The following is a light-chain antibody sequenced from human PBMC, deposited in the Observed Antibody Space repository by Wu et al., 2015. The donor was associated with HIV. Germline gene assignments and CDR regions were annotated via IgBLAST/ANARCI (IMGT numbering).Light chain of an antibody. V-gene: IGKV1-27*01. J-gene: IGKJ1*01. CDR2: AAS. CDR1: QGISNF. Sequence: DIQMTQSPSSLPASVGDRVTITCRASQGISNFLAWYQQKPGKPPKVLIYAASTLQSGVPSRFSGSGSGTDFTLTISSLQPDDYATYYCHQYYSYSRTFGQGTKVEIK. CDR3: HQYYSYSRT.